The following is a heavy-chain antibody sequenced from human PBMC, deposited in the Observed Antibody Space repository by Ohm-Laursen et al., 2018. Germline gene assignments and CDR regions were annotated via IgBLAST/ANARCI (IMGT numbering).Heavy chain of an antibody. J-gene: IGHJ6*02. D-gene: IGHD6-13*01. CDR1: GGSISSGGYY. Sequence: SETLSLTCTVSGGSISSGGYYWSWIRQHPGKGLEWIGYIYYSGSTYYNPSLKSRFTISVDTSKNQFSLKLSSVTAADTAVYYCARYSSSWYYYYFGMDVWGQGTTVTVS. V-gene: IGHV4-31*03. CDR3: ARYSSSWYYYYFGMDV. CDR2: IYYSGST.